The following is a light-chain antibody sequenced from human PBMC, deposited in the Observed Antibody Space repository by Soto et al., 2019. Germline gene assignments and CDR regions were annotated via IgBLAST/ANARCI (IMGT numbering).Light chain of an antibody. V-gene: IGKV1-39*01. J-gene: IGKJ4*01. CDR2: GAS. Sequence: DIQMTQSPSSLSASVGDRVTITCRASQSISIYLNWYQQKPRKAPKLLINGASSLQSGVPSRFSGSGSGADFALTIGSLQPEDFAYYYCQQSYNTPGTFGGGTKVEIK. CDR3: QQSYNTPGT. CDR1: QSISIY.